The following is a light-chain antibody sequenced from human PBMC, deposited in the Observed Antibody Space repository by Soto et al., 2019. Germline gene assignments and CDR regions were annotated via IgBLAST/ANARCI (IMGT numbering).Light chain of an antibody. Sequence: EIVLTQSPATLSVSPGERATLSCRASQSVRSNLAWYQQKPGQGPRLLIFGASTSATDIPARFSGSGSGTEFTLTISSLQSEDFAVYYCQQYIHWPPLTFGGGTKVEIK. CDR2: GAS. CDR3: QQYIHWPPLT. V-gene: IGKV3-15*01. CDR1: QSVRSN. J-gene: IGKJ4*01.